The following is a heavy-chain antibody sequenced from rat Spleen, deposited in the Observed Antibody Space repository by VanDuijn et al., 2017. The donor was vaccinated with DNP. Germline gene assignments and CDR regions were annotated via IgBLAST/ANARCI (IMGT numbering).Heavy chain of an antibody. CDR1: GFTFSDYN. J-gene: IGHJ2*01. Sequence: EVQLVESGGGLVQPGRSLKLSCAASGFTFSDYNMAWVRQAPTKGLEWVATISYDGSSTYYRDSVKGRFTISRDNAKSTLYLQMDSLRSEDTATYYCARANWDSWGQGVMVTVSS. D-gene: IGHD5-1*01. CDR3: ARANWDS. V-gene: IGHV5-7*01. CDR2: ISYDGSST.